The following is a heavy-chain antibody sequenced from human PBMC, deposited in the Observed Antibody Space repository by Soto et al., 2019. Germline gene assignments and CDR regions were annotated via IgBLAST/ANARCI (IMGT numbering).Heavy chain of an antibody. CDR2: ISSSGSNI. D-gene: IGHD2-2*02. CDR3: AKSWGVYCSSRRCYSPWFDT. CDR1: GFTFSSDE. V-gene: IGHV3-48*03. J-gene: IGHJ5*02. Sequence: PGGSLRLSCAASGFTFSSDEMNWVRQAPGKGLEWVSSISSSGSNIYYADSVKGRFTISRDNAKNSLYLQMNRLRAEDTAVYYCAKSWGVYCSSRRCYSPWFDTWGQGTQVTVSS.